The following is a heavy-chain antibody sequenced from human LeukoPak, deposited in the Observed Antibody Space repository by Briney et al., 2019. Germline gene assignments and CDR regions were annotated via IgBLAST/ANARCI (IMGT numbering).Heavy chain of an antibody. D-gene: IGHD2-21*02. CDR3: ARDRYCGGDCYYWHFDL. J-gene: IGHJ2*01. CDR1: GITFTSYA. Sequence: GGSLRLSCAASGITFTSYAMTWVRQAPGKGLEWVSSIAGSGDSSYYADSVKGRFIISRDNSKDTLYLQMNNLRVEDTAVYYCARDRYCGGDCYYWHFDLWGRGILVTVSS. V-gene: IGHV3-23*01. CDR2: IAGSGDSS.